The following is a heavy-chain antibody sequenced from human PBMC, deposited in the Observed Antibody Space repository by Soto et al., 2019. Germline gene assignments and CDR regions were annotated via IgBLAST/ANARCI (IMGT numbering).Heavy chain of an antibody. CDR2: IYYTGRT. CDR1: GDSVSSSPYY. J-gene: IGHJ3*02. D-gene: IGHD3-3*01. V-gene: IGHV4-39*01. Sequence: SETLSLTCTVSGDSVSSSPYYWGWIRQPPGKGLEWIGTIYYTGRTYYNPSLESRVTISADTSKNQFSLNLTSVTAADTAVYYWASPLRVTTYGVVFKPGFDTWGQGTMVTVSS. CDR3: ASPLRVTTYGVVFKPGFDT.